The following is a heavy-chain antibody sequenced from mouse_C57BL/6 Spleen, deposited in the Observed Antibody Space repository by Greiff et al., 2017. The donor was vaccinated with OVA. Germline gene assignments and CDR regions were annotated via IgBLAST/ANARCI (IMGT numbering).Heavy chain of an antibody. CDR1: GYTFTDYY. J-gene: IGHJ2*01. Sequence: VKLVESGAELVRPGASVKLSCKASGYTFTDYYINWVKQRPGQGLEWIARIYPGSGNTYYNEKFKGKATLTAEKSSSTAYMQLSSLTSEDSAVYFCARFEDDYDYDYWGQGTTLTVSS. V-gene: IGHV1-76*01. CDR3: ARFEDDYDYDY. D-gene: IGHD2-4*01. CDR2: IYPGSGNT.